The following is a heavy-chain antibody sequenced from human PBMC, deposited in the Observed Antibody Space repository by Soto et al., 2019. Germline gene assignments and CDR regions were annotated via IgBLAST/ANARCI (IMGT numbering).Heavy chain of an antibody. J-gene: IGHJ3*02. CDR1: GDTFSSYT. CDR2: IIPILDIA. Sequence: QVQLVQSGAEVKKPGSSVKVSCKASGDTFSSYTISWVRQAPGQGLEWMGRIIPILDIANYAQKFQGRVTMAADKSSRTPYMELSSQRSQHTAVNCCAAGGHGAFDTWGQATMVTVSS. V-gene: IGHV1-69*02. CDR3: AAGGHGAFDT. D-gene: IGHD6-25*01.